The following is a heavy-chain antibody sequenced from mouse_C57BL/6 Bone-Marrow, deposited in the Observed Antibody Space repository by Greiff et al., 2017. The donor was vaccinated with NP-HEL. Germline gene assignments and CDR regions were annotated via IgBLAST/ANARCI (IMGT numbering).Heavy chain of an antibody. CDR1: GYTFTSFW. CDR3: ARYWGYYYGSFDY. Sequence: QVQLQQPGAELVKPGASVKMSCKASGYTFTSFWITWVKQRPGQGLEWIGDIYPGSGSTNYNEKFKSKATLTVDTSSSTAYMQLSSLTSEDSAVYYCARYWGYYYGSFDYWGQGTTLTVSS. J-gene: IGHJ2*01. D-gene: IGHD1-1*01. CDR2: IYPGSGST. V-gene: IGHV1-55*01.